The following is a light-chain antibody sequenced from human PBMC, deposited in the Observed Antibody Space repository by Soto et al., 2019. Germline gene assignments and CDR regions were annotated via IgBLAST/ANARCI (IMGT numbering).Light chain of an antibody. J-gene: IGKJ2*01. CDR3: MQPLQTPYT. CDR2: LGS. Sequence: EIVMTQSPPSLTVTPGEPASISWRSSQRLLRSNGNTFLDWYLQKPGQSPQLLIYLGSNRASGVPDRVSGSEAGTDFTLKISRVEAADVGVYSCMQPLQTPYTFGKGTTLEIK. V-gene: IGKV2-28*01. CDR1: QRLLRSNGNTF.